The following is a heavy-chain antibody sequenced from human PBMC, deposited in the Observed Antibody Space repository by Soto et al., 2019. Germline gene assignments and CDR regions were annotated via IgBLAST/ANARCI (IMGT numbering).Heavy chain of an antibody. CDR1: GGSSSGYY. CDR3: ERRDRRVRLWGKFES. CDR2: INHSGST. Sequence: SETLSLTCAVYGGSSSGYYWSWIRQPPGKGLEWIGEINHSGSTNYNPSLKSRVTISVDTSKNQFSLKLSSVTAADTAVYYCERRDRRVRLWGKFESSGQGTLVTVSS. J-gene: IGHJ5*01. D-gene: IGHD5-18*01. V-gene: IGHV4-34*01.